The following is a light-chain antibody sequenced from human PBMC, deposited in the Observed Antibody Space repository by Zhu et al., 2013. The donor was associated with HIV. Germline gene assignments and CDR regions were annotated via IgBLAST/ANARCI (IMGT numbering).Light chain of an antibody. J-gene: IGLJ3*02. CDR1: SSNIGTGYA. V-gene: IGLV1-40*01. CDR2: ENN. Sequence: QSVLTQPPSVSGAPGQTVTISCTGTSSNIGTGYAVHWYQQLPRTAPKLLIYENNNRPSGVPDRFSGSKSGTSASLAISGLRSEDETDYYCAAWDDSLTGPVFGGGTKVTVL. CDR3: AAWDDSLTGPV.